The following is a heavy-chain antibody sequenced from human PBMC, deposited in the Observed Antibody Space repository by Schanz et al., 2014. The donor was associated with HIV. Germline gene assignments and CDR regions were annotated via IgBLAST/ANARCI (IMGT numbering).Heavy chain of an antibody. CDR2: ISYDGSNK. J-gene: IGHJ3*01. CDR3: ARRRWGGLDV. CDR1: GFTFSNYA. D-gene: IGHD3-3*01. Sequence: VQLLESGGGVVQPGRSLRLSCAVSGFTFSNYAMHWVRQAPGKGLEWVAVISYDGSNKYYADSVKGRFTISRDNSKNTLYLQMNSLRAEDTAVYYCARRRWGGLDVWGQGTMVTVSS. V-gene: IGHV3-30-3*01.